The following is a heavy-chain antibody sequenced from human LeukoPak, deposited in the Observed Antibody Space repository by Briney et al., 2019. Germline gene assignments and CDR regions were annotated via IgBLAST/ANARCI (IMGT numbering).Heavy chain of an antibody. V-gene: IGHV3-7*01. CDR1: GFTFSNYW. J-gene: IGHJ4*02. CDR2: IKQDGSDK. Sequence: GGSLRLSCAASGFTFSNYWMSWVRQAPGKGLEWVANIKQDGSDKNYVDSVKGRFTISRDNAKNSVFLQMNSLTAEDTAVYYCARSGTFDYWGQGTLVTVSS. CDR3: ARSGTFDY. D-gene: IGHD1-1*01.